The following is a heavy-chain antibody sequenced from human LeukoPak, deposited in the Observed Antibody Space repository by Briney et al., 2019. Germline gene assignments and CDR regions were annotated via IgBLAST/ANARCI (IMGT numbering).Heavy chain of an antibody. CDR2: IYPSGST. CDR3: ARGLGQLEDGDY. V-gene: IGHV4-61*02. Sequence: SETLSLTCTVSGDSIGSGRYYWSWIRQPAGKGLEWIGRIYPSGSTNYNPSLKSRLTISVDTSKNQFSLKLSSVTAADTAVYYCARGLGQLEDGDYWGQGTLVTVSS. J-gene: IGHJ4*02. D-gene: IGHD6-6*01. CDR1: GDSIGSGRYY.